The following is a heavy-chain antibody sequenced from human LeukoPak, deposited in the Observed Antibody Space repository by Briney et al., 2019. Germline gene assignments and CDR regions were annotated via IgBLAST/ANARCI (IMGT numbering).Heavy chain of an antibody. J-gene: IGHJ4*02. V-gene: IGHV5-51*01. CDR1: GYSFNTYW. CDR3: ARPLLGGYGGYDSDSTGDY. Sequence: GESLKISCKGSGYSFNTYWVGWVRQMPGKGLEWMGIIYPGDSDTKYSPSFQGQVTISADKSISTAYLQWSSLKASDTAMYYCARPLLGGYGGYDSDSTGDYWGQGTLVTVSS. D-gene: IGHD5-12*01. CDR2: IYPGDSDT.